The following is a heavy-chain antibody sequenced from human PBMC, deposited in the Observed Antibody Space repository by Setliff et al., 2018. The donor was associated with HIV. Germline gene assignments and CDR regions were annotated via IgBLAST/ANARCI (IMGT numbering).Heavy chain of an antibody. V-gene: IGHV4-39*01. CDR1: AVSISSGPYY. D-gene: IGHD2-21*01. CDR3: ARLSGGVVPNY. CDR2: VHYSGST. J-gene: IGHJ4*02. Sequence: PSETLSLTCAVSAVSISSGPYYWGWIRQPPGKGLEWIGSVHYSGSTYHNPSLNSRATTSIDTPKNQFSLKLNSVTAADTAVYYCARLSGGVVPNYWGPGTLVTVS.